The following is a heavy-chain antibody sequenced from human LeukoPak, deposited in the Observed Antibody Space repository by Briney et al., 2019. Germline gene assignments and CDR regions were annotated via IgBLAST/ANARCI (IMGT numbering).Heavy chain of an antibody. CDR2: IIPIFGTA. CDR1: GGTFSSYA. J-gene: IGHJ4*02. CDR3: ARGYYDSSGYYSRFDY. V-gene: IGHV1-69*13. D-gene: IGHD3-22*01. Sequence: GASVKVSCKASGGTFSSYAISWVRQAPGQGLEWMGGIIPIFGTANYTQKFQGRVTITADESTSTAYMELSSLRSEDTAVYYCARGYYDSSGYYSRFDYWGQGTLVTVSS.